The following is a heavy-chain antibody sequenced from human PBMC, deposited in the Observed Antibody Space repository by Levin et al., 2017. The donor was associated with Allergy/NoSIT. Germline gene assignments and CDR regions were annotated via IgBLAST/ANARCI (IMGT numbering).Heavy chain of an antibody. Sequence: GGSLRLSCAASGFTFSSYWMSWVRQAPGKGLEWVANIKQDGSEKYYVDSVKGRFTISRDNAKNSLYLQMNSLRAEDTAVYYCASFAKLLPRGGFDYWGQGTLVTVSS. CDR3: ASFAKLLPRGGFDY. J-gene: IGHJ4*02. CDR2: IKQDGSEK. D-gene: IGHD2-15*01. V-gene: IGHV3-7*01. CDR1: GFTFSSYW.